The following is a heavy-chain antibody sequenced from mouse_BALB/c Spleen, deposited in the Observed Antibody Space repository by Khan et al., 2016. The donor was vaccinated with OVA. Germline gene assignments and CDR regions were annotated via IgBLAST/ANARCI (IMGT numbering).Heavy chain of an antibody. J-gene: IGHJ4*01. V-gene: IGHV5-6-5*01. CDR1: GFTFSRYA. CDR3: ASLYAMDY. CDR2: ISSGGRS. Sequence: EVELVESGGGLVKPGGSLKLSCAASGFTFSRYAMSWVRQTPEKRLEWVASISSGGRSYYPDSVKGRFTISRDNVRNILYLQMSSLRSEDTAMYYCASLYAMDYWGQGTSVTVSS.